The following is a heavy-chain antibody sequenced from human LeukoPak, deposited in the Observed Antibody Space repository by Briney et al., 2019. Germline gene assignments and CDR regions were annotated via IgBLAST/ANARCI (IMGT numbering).Heavy chain of an antibody. CDR3: ARGMTTVVTSPDY. CDR1: GYTFTSYD. D-gene: IGHD4-23*01. V-gene: IGHV1-8*01. J-gene: IGHJ4*02. CDR2: MNPNSGNT. Sequence: ASVKVSCTASGYTFTSYDINWVRQATGQGLEWMGWMNPNSGNTGYAQKFQGRVTMTRNTSISTAYMELSSLRSEDTAVYYCARGMTTVVTSPDYWGQGTLVTVSS.